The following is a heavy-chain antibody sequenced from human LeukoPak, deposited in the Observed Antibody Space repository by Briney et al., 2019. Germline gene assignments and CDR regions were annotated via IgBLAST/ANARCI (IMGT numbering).Heavy chain of an antibody. CDR2: INPGNGNT. CDR3: AGSGSPTPYFDY. V-gene: IGHV1-3*01. Sequence: ASVKVSCKASGYTFTSYDMHWVRQAPGQRLEWMGWINPGNGNTKYSEKFQGRVTITRDTSASTAYMELSSLRSEDTAVYYCAGSGSPTPYFDYWGQGTPVTVSS. CDR1: GYTFTSYD. D-gene: IGHD1-26*01. J-gene: IGHJ4*02.